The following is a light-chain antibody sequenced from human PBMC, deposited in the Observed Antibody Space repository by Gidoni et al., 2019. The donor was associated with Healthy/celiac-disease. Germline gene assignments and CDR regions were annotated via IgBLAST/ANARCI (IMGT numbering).Light chain of an antibody. V-gene: IGKV3-11*01. J-gene: IGKJ4*01. CDR3: QQRSNWPLT. CDR1: QSVSSY. CDR2: DAS. Sequence: EIVLTQSPATLSWSPGERATLSCRASQSVSSYLALYQQKPGQAPRLLIYDASNRATGIPARFSGSGSGTDFTLTISSLEPEDFAVYYCQQRSNWPLTFGGGTKVEIK.